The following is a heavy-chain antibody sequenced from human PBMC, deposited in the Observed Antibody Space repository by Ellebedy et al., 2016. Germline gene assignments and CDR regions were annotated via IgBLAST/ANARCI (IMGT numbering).Heavy chain of an antibody. V-gene: IGHV3-23*01. Sequence: GESLKISXAASGFTFSSYAMSWVRQAPGKGLEWVSAISGSGGSTYYADSVKGRFTISRDNSKNTLYLQMNSLRAEDTAVYYCAKDHAHYYDSSGYYYAYLDYWGQGTLVTVSS. CDR3: AKDHAHYYDSSGYYYAYLDY. D-gene: IGHD3-22*01. J-gene: IGHJ4*02. CDR1: GFTFSSYA. CDR2: ISGSGGST.